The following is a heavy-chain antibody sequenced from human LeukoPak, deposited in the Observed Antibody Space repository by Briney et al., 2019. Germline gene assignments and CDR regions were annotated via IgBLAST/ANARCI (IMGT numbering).Heavy chain of an antibody. CDR1: GGSISSYY. CDR3: AREVSASGSPERDFDY. Sequence: PSETLSLTCTVSGGSISSYYWSWMRQPAWKGLEWIGRIHASGTTNYNPSLKSRLTMSMDTSKNQFSLNLSSVTAADTAVYYCAREVSASGSPERDFDYWGQGTLVTVSS. CDR2: IHASGTT. J-gene: IGHJ4*02. V-gene: IGHV4-4*07. D-gene: IGHD1-26*01.